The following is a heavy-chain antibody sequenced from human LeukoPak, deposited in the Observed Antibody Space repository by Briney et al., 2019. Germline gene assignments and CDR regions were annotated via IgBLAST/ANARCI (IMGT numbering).Heavy chain of an antibody. CDR3: AKDLPPYYYDSSGYSFDY. Sequence: GGSLRLSCAASGFTFSSYAMSWVRQAPGKGLEWVSAISASGGTTYYADSVKGRFTISRDNSKNTLYPLMNSLRAEDTAVYYCAKDLPPYYYDSSGYSFDYWGQGTLVTVSS. CDR1: GFTFSSYA. CDR2: ISASGGTT. J-gene: IGHJ4*02. D-gene: IGHD3-22*01. V-gene: IGHV3-23*01.